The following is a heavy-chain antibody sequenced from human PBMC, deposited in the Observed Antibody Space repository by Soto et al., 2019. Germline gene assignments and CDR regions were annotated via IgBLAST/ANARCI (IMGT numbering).Heavy chain of an antibody. D-gene: IGHD5-18*01. CDR2: IDHSGST. CDR3: ARGERPEYSYGLNWFDP. Sequence: QVQLEQWGAGLLKPSETLSLTCAVYGGSFSGYYWSWIRQPPGKGLEWIGEIDHSGSTNYNPSLKSRVTISVDTSKNQFSLKLSSVTAADTAVYYCARGERPEYSYGLNWFDPWGQGTLVTVSS. J-gene: IGHJ5*02. CDR1: GGSFSGYY. V-gene: IGHV4-34*01.